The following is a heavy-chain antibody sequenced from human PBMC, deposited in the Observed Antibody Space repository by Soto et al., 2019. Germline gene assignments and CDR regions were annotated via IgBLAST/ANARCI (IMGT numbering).Heavy chain of an antibody. CDR3: ARGPNPLVEVTALRPFDY. Sequence: SETLSLTCAVYGGSFSGYYWTWIRQSPGKGLEWIGEINHSGSTYYNPSLKSRVTISVDTPKNQFSLKVTSVTAADSAVYCCARGPNPLVEVTALRPFDYWGQGTLVTVSS. CDR2: INHSGST. V-gene: IGHV4-34*01. CDR1: GGSFSGYY. J-gene: IGHJ4*02. D-gene: IGHD2-21*02.